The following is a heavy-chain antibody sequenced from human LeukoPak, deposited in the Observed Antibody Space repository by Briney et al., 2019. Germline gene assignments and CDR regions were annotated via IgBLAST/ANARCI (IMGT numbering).Heavy chain of an antibody. CDR2: RKGDGSST. J-gene: IGHJ6*02. CDR3: ARGLPTYYGMAV. Sequence: PGGSLRLSCVASAFTFNNYWMHWVRQAPGKGLVWVSRRKGDGSSTNYADSVSGRFTISRDNAKNTVYLQMNSLRTEHTAVYYCARGLPTYYGMAVSGQGTTVTVSS. CDR1: AFTFNNYW. V-gene: IGHV3-74*01.